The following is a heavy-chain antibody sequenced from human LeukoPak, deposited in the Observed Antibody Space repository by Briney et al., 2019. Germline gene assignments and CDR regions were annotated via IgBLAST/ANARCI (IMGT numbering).Heavy chain of an antibody. CDR1: GFTFSSYA. V-gene: IGHV3-23*01. CDR2: ISGSGGST. D-gene: IGHD3-22*01. CDR3: AKGYYDSSGYWPVAFDI. J-gene: IGHJ3*02. Sequence: GGSLRLSCAASGFTFSSYAMSWVRQAPGEGLEWVSAISGSGGSTYYADSVKGRFTISRDNSKNTLYLQMNSLRAEDTAVYYCAKGYYDSSGYWPVAFDIWGQGTMVTVSS.